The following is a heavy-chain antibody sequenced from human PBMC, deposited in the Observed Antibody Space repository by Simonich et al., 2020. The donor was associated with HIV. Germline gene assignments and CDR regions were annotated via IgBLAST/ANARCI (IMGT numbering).Heavy chain of an antibody. Sequence: QVQLVESGGGVVQPGRSLRLSCAASGFTFSSYAMLWVRQAPGKGLEWVAVISSDGSNKYYADSMKGRFTSSRDNSKNTLYLQMNSLRAEDTAVYYCASGGSISSVWADDYWGQGTLVTVSS. D-gene: IGHD3-16*01. V-gene: IGHV3-30*07. CDR3: ASGGSISSVWADDY. J-gene: IGHJ4*02. CDR2: ISSDGSNK. CDR1: GFTFSSYA.